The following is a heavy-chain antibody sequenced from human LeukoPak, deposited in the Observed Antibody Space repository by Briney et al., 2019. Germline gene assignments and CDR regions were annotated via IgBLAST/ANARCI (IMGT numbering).Heavy chain of an antibody. D-gene: IGHD3-16*01. J-gene: IGHJ6*03. CDR2: ISGSGYYT. Sequence: GGSLRLSCEASGFTFGSFAMSWVRQAPGKGVEWVSGISGSGYYTYYAQSVKGRFTISRDNSKNTLYIDLNSLRAEDTAPYFCARDGSWGDYQFYFYMDVWGKGTTVTVSS. CDR3: ARDGSWGDYQFYFYMDV. V-gene: IGHV3-23*01. CDR1: GFTFGSFA.